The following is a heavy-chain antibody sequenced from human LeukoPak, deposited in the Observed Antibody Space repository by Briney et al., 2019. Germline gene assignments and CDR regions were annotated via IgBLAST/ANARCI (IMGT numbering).Heavy chain of an antibody. CDR1: GGSISSSSYY. CDR2: IFYSGST. D-gene: IGHD2-21*01. CDR3: ARCGPDYYYYMDV. Sequence: PSETLSLTGTVSGGSISSSSYYWGWIRQPPAKGLEWIETIFYSGSTYYNPSLRSRVSISVDSSKNQFSLKLSSVAAADTAVYYCARCGPDYYYYMDVWGKGTTVTVS. J-gene: IGHJ6*03. V-gene: IGHV4-39*01.